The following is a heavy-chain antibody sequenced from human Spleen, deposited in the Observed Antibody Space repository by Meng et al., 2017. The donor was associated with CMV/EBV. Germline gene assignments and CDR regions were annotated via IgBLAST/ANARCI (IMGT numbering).Heavy chain of an antibody. J-gene: IGHJ4*02. CDR2: IYPDDSDI. CDR3: ARRVGAKAVYFDH. D-gene: IGHD1-26*01. CDR1: GYIFSSYW. Sequence: KGSGYIFSSYWIGWVRQMPGKGLEWVAIIYPDDSDIRYNLSFQGQVTISADKSISTAYLQWSSLKASDTAMYYCARRVGAKAVYFDHWGQGTLVTVSS. V-gene: IGHV5-51*01.